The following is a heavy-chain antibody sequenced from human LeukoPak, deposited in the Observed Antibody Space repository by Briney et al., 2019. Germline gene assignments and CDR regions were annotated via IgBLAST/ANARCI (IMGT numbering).Heavy chain of an antibody. CDR2: INPNSGGT. V-gene: IGHV1-2*02. D-gene: IGHD3-22*01. CDR1: GYTFTGYY. CDR3: ARQTYYYDSSLDY. Sequence: ASVKVSCKASGYTFTGYYMHWVRPAPGQGLEWMGWINPNSGGTNYAQKFQGRVTMTRDTSISTAYMELSRLRSDDTAVYYCARQTYYYDSSLDYWGQGTLVTVSS. J-gene: IGHJ4*02.